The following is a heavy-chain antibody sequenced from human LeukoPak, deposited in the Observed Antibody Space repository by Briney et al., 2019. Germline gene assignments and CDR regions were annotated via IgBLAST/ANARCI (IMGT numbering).Heavy chain of an antibody. CDR2: IHPGDSDT. CDR1: GYTFINFW. J-gene: IGHJ3*01. V-gene: IGHV5-51*01. D-gene: IGHD2-15*01. Sequence: GASLQISSKTAGYTFINFWIAWGRRVPGEGREWRGVIHPGDSDTRYSPSFQGQVNISVDKSISTASLQWNSLKASDTAVYYCASRGLSGYCSATTCYDAFDLWGQGTMLSVPS. CDR3: ASRGLSGYCSATTCYDAFDL.